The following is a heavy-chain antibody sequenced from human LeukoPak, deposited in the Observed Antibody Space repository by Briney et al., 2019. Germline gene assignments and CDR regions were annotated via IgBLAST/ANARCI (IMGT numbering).Heavy chain of an antibody. J-gene: IGHJ4*02. V-gene: IGHV4-59*08. CDR1: GGSFSGYY. CDR2: VYYTGDS. CDR3: TRHARNSWHSDY. D-gene: IGHD6-13*01. Sequence: SETLSLTCAVYGGSFSGYYWSWIRQPPGKAPEWIGYVYYTGDSSYNPSLRGRVSISVDTSMNQFSLRLFSVTAADTAVYYCTRHARNSWHSDYWGQGAVVTVSS.